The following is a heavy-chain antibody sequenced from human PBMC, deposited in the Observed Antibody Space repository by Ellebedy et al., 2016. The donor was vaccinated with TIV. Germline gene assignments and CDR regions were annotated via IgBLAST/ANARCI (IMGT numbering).Heavy chain of an antibody. CDR1: GYTLTELS. CDR2: FDPEDGET. Sequence: AASVKVSCKVSGYTLTELSIHWVRQAPGKGLEWMGGFDPEDGETIYAQTFQGRVTMTEDTSTDTAYMEVSSLRSDDTAVYYCATTFTIFGAPVNAFDIWGQGTMVTVSS. D-gene: IGHD3-3*01. V-gene: IGHV1-24*01. CDR3: ATTFTIFGAPVNAFDI. J-gene: IGHJ3*02.